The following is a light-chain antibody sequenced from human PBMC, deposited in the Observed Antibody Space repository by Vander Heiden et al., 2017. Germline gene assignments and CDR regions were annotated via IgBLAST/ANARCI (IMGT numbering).Light chain of an antibody. J-gene: IGKJ4*01. CDR1: QSLLHSNGHNY. Sequence: DIVMTQSPLSLSVAPGEPASVSCRSSQSLLHSNGHNYLSWYLQKPGQSPQLLIYLGSNRASGVPDRFSGSESGTDFTLKISRVEAEDVGVYYCRQGLQTPLTFGGGTKVDIK. V-gene: IGKV2-28*01. CDR3: RQGLQTPLT. CDR2: LGS.